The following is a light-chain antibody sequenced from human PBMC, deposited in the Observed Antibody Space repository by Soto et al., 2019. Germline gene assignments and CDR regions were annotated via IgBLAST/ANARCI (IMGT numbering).Light chain of an antibody. CDR1: QRVSSQ. J-gene: IGKJ5*01. Sequence: EIGLTQSRATPSQSPGERTSLSRGASQRVSSQLAWYQQKPGQAPRLLIYDASNRATGIPARFRGSGSGTDFTLTISSLEPEDFAVYYCQQRNDWQGTFGQGTRLEIK. CDR2: DAS. V-gene: IGKV3-11*01. CDR3: QQRNDWQGT.